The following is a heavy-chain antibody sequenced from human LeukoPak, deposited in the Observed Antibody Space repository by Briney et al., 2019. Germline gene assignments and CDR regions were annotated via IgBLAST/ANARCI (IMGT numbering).Heavy chain of an antibody. CDR1: GFTFSSYS. J-gene: IGHJ2*01. CDR2: ISSSSSYI. V-gene: IGHV3-21*01. D-gene: IGHD3-22*01. CDR3: ASSDDSSGSWYFDL. Sequence: GGSLRLSCAASGFTFSSYSMNWVRQAPGKGLEWVSYISSSSSYIYFADSVKGRFTISRDNAKNSLYLQMNSLRAEDTAVYYCASSDDSSGSWYFDLWGRGTLVTVSS.